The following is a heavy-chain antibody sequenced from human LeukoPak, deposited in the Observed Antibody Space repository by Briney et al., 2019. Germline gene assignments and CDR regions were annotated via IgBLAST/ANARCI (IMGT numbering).Heavy chain of an antibody. J-gene: IGHJ4*02. CDR1: AFIFSNYW. CDR2: IKEDGGEI. Sequence: GGSLRLSRAASAFIFSNYWMSWVRQAPGKGPEWVANIKEDGGEINYLDSVKGRFTISRDNAKNSLYLQMNRLRAEDTAVYYCARDRGYSTFDYWGQGTLATVSS. CDR3: ARDRGYSTFDY. D-gene: IGHD4-23*01. V-gene: IGHV3-7*01.